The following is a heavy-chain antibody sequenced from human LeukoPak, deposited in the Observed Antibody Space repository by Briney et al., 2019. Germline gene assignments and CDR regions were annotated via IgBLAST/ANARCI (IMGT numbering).Heavy chain of an antibody. CDR2: ISGSGGST. CDR3: AKVDSAAAAGYFDY. Sequence: GGSLRLSCAASGFTFSSYAMSWVRLAPGKGLEWVSAISGSGGSTYYADSVQGRFTISRDNSKNTLYLQMNSLRAEDTAVYYCAKVDSAAAAGYFDYWGQGTLVTVSS. D-gene: IGHD6-13*01. CDR1: GFTFSSYA. V-gene: IGHV3-23*01. J-gene: IGHJ4*02.